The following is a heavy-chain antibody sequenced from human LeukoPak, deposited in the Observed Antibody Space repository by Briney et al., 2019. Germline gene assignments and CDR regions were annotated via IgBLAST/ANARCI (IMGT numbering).Heavy chain of an antibody. CDR1: GFTFSSYA. Sequence: TGGSLRLSCAASGFTFSSYAMHWVRQAPGKGLEWVAVISYDGSNKYYADSVKGRFTISRDNSKNTLYLQMNSLRAEDTAVYYCARDGSPPPIIAVADPFDYWGQGTLVTVSS. CDR3: ARDGSPPPIIAVADPFDY. CDR2: ISYDGSNK. V-gene: IGHV3-30-3*01. J-gene: IGHJ4*02. D-gene: IGHD6-19*01.